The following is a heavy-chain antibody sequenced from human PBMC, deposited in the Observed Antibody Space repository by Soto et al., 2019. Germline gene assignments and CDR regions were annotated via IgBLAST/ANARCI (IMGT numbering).Heavy chain of an antibody. D-gene: IGHD3-16*01. CDR3: ARMATFGSLNWFDP. CDR2: LNPGSGDT. J-gene: IGHJ5*02. Sequence: ASVKVSCKASGYSFTNNDVSWVRQATGQGLEWMGWLNPGSGDTGYAQKFQGRVTMTRDISIATAYMELSSLRSDDTAIYYCARMATFGSLNWFDPWGQGTLVTVSS. V-gene: IGHV1-8*01. CDR1: GYSFTNND.